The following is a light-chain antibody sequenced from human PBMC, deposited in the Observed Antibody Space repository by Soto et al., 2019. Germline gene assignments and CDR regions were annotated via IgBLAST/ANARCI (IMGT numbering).Light chain of an antibody. CDR1: QSISSY. J-gene: IGKJ2*01. Sequence: DIQMTQSPSSLSASVGDRVTITCRASQSISSYLNWYQQRPGKAPNLLIYAASSLRSGVPSRFSGSGSGTDFTLTISSLQPEDFATYYSQQTYSSPYTFGQGTNLEIK. V-gene: IGKV1-39*01. CDR2: AAS. CDR3: QQTYSSPYT.